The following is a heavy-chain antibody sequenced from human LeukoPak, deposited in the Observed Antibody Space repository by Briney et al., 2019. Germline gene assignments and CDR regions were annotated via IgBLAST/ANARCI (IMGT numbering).Heavy chain of an antibody. CDR3: TRVQGSGTSDY. D-gene: IGHD3-10*01. J-gene: IGHJ4*02. Sequence: SETLSLTCTVSGGSISSYYWSWIRQPPGKGLEWIGYIHYSGIARYNPSLKSRVTISVDTSKNQFSLKLSSVTAADTAVYYCTRVQGSGTSDYWGQGTLVTVSS. CDR1: GGSISSYY. CDR2: IHYSGIA. V-gene: IGHV4-59*01.